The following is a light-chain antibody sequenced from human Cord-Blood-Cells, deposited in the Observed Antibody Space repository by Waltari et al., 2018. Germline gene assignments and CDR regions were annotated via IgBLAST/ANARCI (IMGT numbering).Light chain of an antibody. J-gene: IGLJ3*02. CDR2: EGS. Sequence: QSALTQPASVSGSPGPSVTMSCTGTRSDVGSYNLFSWYQQHPGKAPKLMIYEGSKRPSGVSNRFSGSKSGNTASLTISGLQAEDEADYYCCSYAGSSTWVFGGGTKLTVL. CDR3: CSYAGSSTWV. V-gene: IGLV2-23*01. CDR1: RSDVGSYNL.